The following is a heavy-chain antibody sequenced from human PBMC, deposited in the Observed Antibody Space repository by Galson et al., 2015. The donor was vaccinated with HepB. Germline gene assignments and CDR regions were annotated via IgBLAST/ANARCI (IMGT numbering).Heavy chain of an antibody. CDR2: MVHSGSS. J-gene: IGHJ4*02. CDR3: SREGPSGIDDY. V-gene: IGHV4-59*03. CDR1: GDSINTYS. D-gene: IGHD3-10*01. Sequence: ETLSLTCTVSGDSINTYSWNWIRQPPGKGLEWVGSMVHSGSSTYNPSLKSRVSMSLFTSKNEFSLELRSVTAADTAVYYCSREGPSGIDDYWGQGTLVTVSS.